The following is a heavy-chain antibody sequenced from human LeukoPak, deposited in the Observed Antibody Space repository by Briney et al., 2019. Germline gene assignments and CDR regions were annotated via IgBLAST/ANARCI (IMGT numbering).Heavy chain of an antibody. CDR1: GFTFSSYA. CDR3: AMNWNCDY. CDR2: ISSGGST. J-gene: IGHJ4*02. V-gene: IGHV3-64D*09. Sequence: GGSLRLSCSASGFTFSSYAMLWVRQAPGKGLECVSAISSGGSTYYADSVKGRFTISRDDSENTLYLQMTSLRTEDTAVYYCAMNWNCDYWGQGTLVTVSS. D-gene: IGHD1-1*01.